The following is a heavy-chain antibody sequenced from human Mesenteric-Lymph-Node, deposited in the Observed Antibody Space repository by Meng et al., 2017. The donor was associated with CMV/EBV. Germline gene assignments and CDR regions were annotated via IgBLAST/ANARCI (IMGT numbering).Heavy chain of an antibody. CDR3: ATGNSYGPNY. CDR1: GNSFTSYY. CDR2: INPSGSGT. Sequence: ASAKVSCKVSGNSFTSYYMHWVRQAPGQGLEWMGIINPSGSGTNYPQKFQGRVTMTRDTSTNTVYMDLSNLKPEDTAVYYCATGNSYGPNYWGQGTLVTVSS. D-gene: IGHD5-18*01. V-gene: IGHV1-46*01. J-gene: IGHJ4*02.